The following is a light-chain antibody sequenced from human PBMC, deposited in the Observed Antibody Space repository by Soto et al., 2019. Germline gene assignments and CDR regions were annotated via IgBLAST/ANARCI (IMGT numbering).Light chain of an antibody. CDR1: QGVSHY. CDR2: AAS. Sequence: DIPMTQSPSSLSASVGDRVTISCRASQGVSHYLIWYQQRQERAPKLLIYAASNLVSGVPSRSSGSGSGTNFTLIISSPQPEDFATYYCQRSYRTPHTFGQGTKLETK. CDR3: QRSYRTPHT. J-gene: IGKJ2*01. V-gene: IGKV1-39*01.